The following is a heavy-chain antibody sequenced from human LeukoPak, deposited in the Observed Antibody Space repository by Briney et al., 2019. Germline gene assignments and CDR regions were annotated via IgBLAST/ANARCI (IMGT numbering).Heavy chain of an antibody. D-gene: IGHD1-26*01. CDR3: ARVVHGRFDH. J-gene: IGHJ4*02. Sequence: QPGGSLRLSCAASGFTFGAFGMHWVRQAPGMGLEWVAFIRNDGSNKYYADSVRGRFTISRDTSNNTLYLQINSLRREDTAVYYCARVVHGRFDHWGQGTLVTVSS. CDR2: IRNDGSNK. V-gene: IGHV3-30*02. CDR1: GFTFGAFG.